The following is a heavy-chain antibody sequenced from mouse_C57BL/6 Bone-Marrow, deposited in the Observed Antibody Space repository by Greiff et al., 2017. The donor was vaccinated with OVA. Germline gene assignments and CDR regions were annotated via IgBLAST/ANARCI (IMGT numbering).Heavy chain of an antibody. J-gene: IGHJ4*01. Sequence: EVKLMESGEGLVKPGGSLKLSCAASGFTFSSYAMSWVRQTPEKRLEWVAYISSGGDYIYYADTVKGRFTISRDNARNTLYLQRSSLKSEDTAMYYCTRGWLLRGDAMDYWGQGTSVTVSS. CDR2: ISSGGDYI. CDR1: GFTFSSYA. D-gene: IGHD2-3*01. CDR3: TRGWLLRGDAMDY. V-gene: IGHV5-9-1*02.